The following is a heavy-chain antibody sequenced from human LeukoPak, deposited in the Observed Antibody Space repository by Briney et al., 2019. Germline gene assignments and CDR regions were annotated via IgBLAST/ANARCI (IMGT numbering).Heavy chain of an antibody. D-gene: IGHD6-19*01. J-gene: IGHJ6*02. CDR1: GFTFSSYE. CDR2: ISSSGSTI. V-gene: IGHV3-48*03. Sequence: PGGSLRLSCAASGFTFSSYEMNWVRQAPGKGLEWVSYISSSGSTIYYADSVKGRFTISRDNAKNSLYLQMNSLRAEDTAVYYCARSSSGWYLGVYYYYGMDVWGQGTTVTVSS. CDR3: ARSSSGWYLGVYYYYGMDV.